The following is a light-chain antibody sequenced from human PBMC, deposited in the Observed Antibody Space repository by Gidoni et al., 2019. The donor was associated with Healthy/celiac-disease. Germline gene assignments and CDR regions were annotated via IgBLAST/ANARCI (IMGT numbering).Light chain of an antibody. CDR1: SSNIGNSA. CDR2: YDV. Sequence: SVLTQPPPVSEAPRQRVTISCSGSSSNIGNSAVNWYQQVPGQAPNLLIYYDVLLPSVVSDRFSGSKSGTSASLAISVLQSEDEADYYCAACDDSLNGWVFGGGTKLTVL. J-gene: IGLJ3*02. V-gene: IGLV1-36*01. CDR3: AACDDSLNGWV.